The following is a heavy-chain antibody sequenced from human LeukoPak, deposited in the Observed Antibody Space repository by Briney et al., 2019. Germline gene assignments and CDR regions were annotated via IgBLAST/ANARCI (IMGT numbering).Heavy chain of an antibody. D-gene: IGHD2-2*01. V-gene: IGHV4-39*07. CDR2: IYYSGST. Sequence: SETLSLTCTVSGGSISRSTYYWGWIRQPPGKGLEWIGSIYYSGSTYYNPSLKSRVTMSVDTSKNQFSLKLSSVTAADTAVYYCARVRVPDQLLPFFSYMDVWGKGTTVTVSS. CDR1: GGSISRSTYY. J-gene: IGHJ6*03. CDR3: ARVRVPDQLLPFFSYMDV.